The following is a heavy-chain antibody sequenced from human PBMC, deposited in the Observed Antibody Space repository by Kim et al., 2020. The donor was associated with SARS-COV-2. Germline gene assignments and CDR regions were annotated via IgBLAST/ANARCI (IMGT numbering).Heavy chain of an antibody. D-gene: IGHD2-2*01. CDR1: GFTFSSYA. CDR3: ARDEGYCSSTSCYSDWF. J-gene: IGHJ5*01. CDR2: ISYDGSNK. Sequence: GGSLRLSCAASGFTFSSYAMHWVRQAPGKGLEWVAVISYDGSNKYYADSVKGRFTISRDNSKNTLYLQMNSLRAEDTAVYYCARDEGYCSSTSCYSDWF. V-gene: IGHV3-30-3*01.